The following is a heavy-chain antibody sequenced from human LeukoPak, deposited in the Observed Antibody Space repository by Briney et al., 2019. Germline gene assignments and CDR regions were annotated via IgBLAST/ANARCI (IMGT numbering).Heavy chain of an antibody. Sequence: GGSLRLSCAASGFTFSSYAMSWVRQAPGKGLEWVSAISGSGGSTYYADPVKGRFTISRDNSKNTLYLQMNSLRAEDTAVYYCAKRQGAAAGGVRHFDYWGQGTLVTVSS. CDR1: GFTFSSYA. CDR3: AKRQGAAAGGVRHFDY. D-gene: IGHD6-13*01. CDR2: ISGSGGST. J-gene: IGHJ4*02. V-gene: IGHV3-23*01.